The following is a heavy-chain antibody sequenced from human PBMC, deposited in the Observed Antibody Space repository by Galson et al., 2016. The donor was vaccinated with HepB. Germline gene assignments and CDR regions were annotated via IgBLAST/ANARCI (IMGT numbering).Heavy chain of an antibody. J-gene: IGHJ3*02. D-gene: IGHD6-19*01. CDR3: ANSKYTSPRGTFDI. CDR1: GFTFSTYG. CDR2: IWYDGSNK. V-gene: IGHV3-33*06. Sequence: SLRLSCAASGFTFSTYGMHWVRQAPGKGLEWVAVIWYDGSNKYYADSVKGRFTISRDNSKNKLYLQMNSLRAEDTAVYYWANSKYTSPRGTFDIWGQGTMVTVSS.